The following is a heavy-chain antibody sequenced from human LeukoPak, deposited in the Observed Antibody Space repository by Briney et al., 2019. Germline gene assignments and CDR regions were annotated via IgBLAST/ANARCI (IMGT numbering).Heavy chain of an antibody. CDR3: ARSPYSSSWYGPYLIFDY. CDR1: GFTFSDYY. Sequence: GGSLRLSCAASGFTFSDYYMSWIRQAPGKGLEWASYISSSGSTIYYADSVKGRFTISRDNAKNSLYLQMNSLRAEDTAVYYCARSPYSSSWYGPYLIFDYWGQGTLVTVSS. CDR2: ISSSGSTI. J-gene: IGHJ4*02. V-gene: IGHV3-11*04. D-gene: IGHD6-13*01.